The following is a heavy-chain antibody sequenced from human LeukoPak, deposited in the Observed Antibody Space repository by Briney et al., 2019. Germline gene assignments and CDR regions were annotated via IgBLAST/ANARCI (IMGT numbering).Heavy chain of an antibody. CDR1: GRTFSSYA. V-gene: IGHV1-69*06. J-gene: IGHJ4*02. D-gene: IGHD3-10*01. CDR3: AREMRPMVRGFGPSMTTDY. Sequence: GASVKVSCKASGRTFSSYAISWVRLAPGQGLEWMGGIIPIFGTANYAQKFQGRVTITADKSTSTAYMELSSLRSEDTAVYYCAREMRPMVRGFGPSMTTDYWGQGTLVTVSS. CDR2: IIPIFGTA.